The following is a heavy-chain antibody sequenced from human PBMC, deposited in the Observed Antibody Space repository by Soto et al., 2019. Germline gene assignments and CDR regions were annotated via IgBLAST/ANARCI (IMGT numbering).Heavy chain of an antibody. V-gene: IGHV1-69*01. J-gene: IGHJ6*02. CDR1: GGTFSSYA. CDR3: AGAPGYCSGGSCYRDYYYYGMDV. CDR2: IIPIFGTA. D-gene: IGHD2-15*01. Sequence: QVQLVQSGAEVKKPGSSVKVSCKASGGTFSSYAISWVRQAPGQGLEWMGGIIPIFGTANYAQKFQGRVTITADESTSTAYMELSSLRYEDTAVYYCAGAPGYCSGGSCYRDYYYYGMDVWGQGTTVTVSS.